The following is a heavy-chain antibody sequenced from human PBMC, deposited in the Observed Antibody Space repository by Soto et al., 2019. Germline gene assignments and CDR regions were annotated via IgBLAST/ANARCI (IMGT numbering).Heavy chain of an antibody. CDR2: IYYSGST. D-gene: IGHD3-16*02. CDR3: ASKAAKHLGELSFDH. CDR1: GGSISSSSYY. V-gene: IGHV4-39*01. Sequence: QLQLQESGPGLVKPSETLSLTCTVSGGSISSSSYYWGWIRQPPGKGLEWIGSIYYSGSTYYNPSLKSRVTISVDTSKNQFSLKLSSVTAADTAVYYCASKAAKHLGELSFDHWGQGTLVTVSS. J-gene: IGHJ4*02.